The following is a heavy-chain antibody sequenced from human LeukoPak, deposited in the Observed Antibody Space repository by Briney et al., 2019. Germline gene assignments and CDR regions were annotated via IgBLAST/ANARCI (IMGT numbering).Heavy chain of an antibody. CDR3: ARIGYYGSGFDY. J-gene: IGHJ4*02. V-gene: IGHV4-39*07. CDR1: GGSIRFSTSYY. CDR2: INHSGST. D-gene: IGHD3-10*01. Sequence: PSGTLSLTCSVSGGSIRFSTSYYWSWIRQPPGKGLEWIGEINHSGSTNYNPSLKSRVTIPVDTSKNQFSLKLSSVTAADTAVYYCARIGYYGSGFDYWGQGTLVTVSS.